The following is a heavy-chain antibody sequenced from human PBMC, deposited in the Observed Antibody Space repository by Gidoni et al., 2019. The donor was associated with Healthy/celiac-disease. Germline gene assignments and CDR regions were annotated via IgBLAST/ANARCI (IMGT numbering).Heavy chain of an antibody. CDR2: ISYDGSNK. CDR3: ARDRSIVVVPGWFDP. V-gene: IGHV3-30-3*01. D-gene: IGHD2-2*01. CDR1: GFTFSSYA. Sequence: QVQLVASGGGVVQPGRSLRLSCAASGFTFSSYAMHWVRQAPGKGLEWVAVISYDGSNKYYADSVKGRFTISRDNSKNTLYLQMNSLRAEDTAVYYCARDRSIVVVPGWFDPWGQGTLVTVSS. J-gene: IGHJ5*02.